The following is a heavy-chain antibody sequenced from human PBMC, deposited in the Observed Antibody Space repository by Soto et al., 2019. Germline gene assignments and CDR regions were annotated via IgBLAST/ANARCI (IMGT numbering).Heavy chain of an antibody. CDR1: GFTFSSYG. CDR2: IWYDGSNK. V-gene: IGHV3-33*01. D-gene: IGHD2-15*01. J-gene: IGHJ4*02. Sequence: QVQLVESGGGVVQPGRSLRLSCAASGFTFSSYGMHWVRQAPGKGLEWVAVIWYDGSNKYYADSVKGRFTISRDNSKNTLYLQMNSLRAEDTAVYYCARDADIVVVVAAPDYWGQGTLVTVSS. CDR3: ARDADIVVVVAAPDY.